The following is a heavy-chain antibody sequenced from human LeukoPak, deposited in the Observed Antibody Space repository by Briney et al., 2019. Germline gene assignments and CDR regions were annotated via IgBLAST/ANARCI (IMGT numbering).Heavy chain of an antibody. Sequence: PSETLSLTCTVSGGSISSSSYYWGWIRQPPGKGLEWIGSIYYSGSTYYNPSLKSRVTISVDTSKNQFSLKLNSVTAADTAVYYCARLFWSGYRMDNWFDPWGQGTLVTVSS. J-gene: IGHJ5*02. CDR3: ARLFWSGYRMDNWFDP. CDR2: IYYSGST. V-gene: IGHV4-39*01. CDR1: GGSISSSSYY. D-gene: IGHD3-3*01.